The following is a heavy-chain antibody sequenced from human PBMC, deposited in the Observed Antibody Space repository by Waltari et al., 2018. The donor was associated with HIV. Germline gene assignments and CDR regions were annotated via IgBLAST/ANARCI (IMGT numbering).Heavy chain of an antibody. Sequence: VQLVESGGGLIQSGGSLSLSCSASGFSVSDNYMSWVRQAPGKRPEWVSVVYLGGSTDYADSVRGRFTTSRDESKNMLYLQMNSLRAEDTAVYYCARALTRGLWDSWGQGTLVSVSS. CDR1: GFSVSDNY. J-gene: IGHJ4*02. V-gene: IGHV3-53*01. D-gene: IGHD2-2*01. CDR3: ARALTRGLWDS. CDR2: VYLGGST.